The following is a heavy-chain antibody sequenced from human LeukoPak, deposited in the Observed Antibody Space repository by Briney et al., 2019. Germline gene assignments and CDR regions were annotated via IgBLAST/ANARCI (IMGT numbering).Heavy chain of an antibody. CDR3: AGGSGWVTDS. Sequence: GGSLRLSCTASGFTFSSHWMHWVRQAPGKGLEWVANIKQDGSEKYYVDSVKGRFTISRDNAKNSLYLQMNSLRAEDTAVYFCAGGSGWVTDSWGQGTLVTVSA. CDR2: IKQDGSEK. J-gene: IGHJ4*02. V-gene: IGHV3-7*01. CDR1: GFTFSSHW. D-gene: IGHD6-19*01.